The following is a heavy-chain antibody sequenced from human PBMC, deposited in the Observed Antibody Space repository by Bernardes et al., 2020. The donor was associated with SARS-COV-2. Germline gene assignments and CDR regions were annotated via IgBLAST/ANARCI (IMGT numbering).Heavy chain of an antibody. J-gene: IGHJ6*02. V-gene: IGHV4-39*02. Sequence: SETLSLTCAVSGDSISSGNYYWGWIRQAPGKGLECIVSIYADGNSYYSPSLQSRVTESVDASKDHFSLRLSSVTAADKAVYYYAGSACGIECYIGGLRGWDYGMDDWGQGSTVTVS. D-gene: IGHD2-21*01. CDR3: AGSACGIECYIGGLRGWDYGMDD. CDR2: IYADGNS. CDR1: GDSISSGNYY.